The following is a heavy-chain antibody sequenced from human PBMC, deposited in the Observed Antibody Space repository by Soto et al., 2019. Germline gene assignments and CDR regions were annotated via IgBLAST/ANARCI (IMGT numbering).Heavy chain of an antibody. CDR1: GFTFSNFA. D-gene: IGHD3-16*01. V-gene: IGHV3-48*01. J-gene: IGHJ4*02. CDR2: LSGSSRAI. CDR3: VRDPSNGNSHVSYCDF. Sequence: EVQIVASGGGLVQPGGSLRLSCAASGFTFSNFAMKLVRRAPSKGTEWVSYLSGSSRAINYAYSVKGRFIVSRENAKNSLFLQMNSLRVEDAAVYLCVRDPSNGNSHVSYCDFRVQGTLVTVSS.